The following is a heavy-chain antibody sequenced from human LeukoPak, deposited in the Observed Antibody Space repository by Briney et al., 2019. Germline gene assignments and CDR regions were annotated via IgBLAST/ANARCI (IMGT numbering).Heavy chain of an antibody. V-gene: IGHV3-7*01. D-gene: IGHD3-22*01. CDR2: IKQDGSER. CDR3: ARDALYDSSGYYPLDY. CDR1: GFTFSSYW. J-gene: IGHJ4*02. Sequence: GGPLRLSCAASGFTFSSYWMSWLRQAPGKALEWLANIKQDGSERYYVDSVKGRFTISRDNAKNSLYLQMNSLRAEDTAVYYCARDALYDSSGYYPLDYWGQGTLVTVSS.